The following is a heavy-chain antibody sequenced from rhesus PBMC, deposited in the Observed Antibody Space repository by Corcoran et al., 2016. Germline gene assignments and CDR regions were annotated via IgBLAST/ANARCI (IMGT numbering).Heavy chain of an antibody. D-gene: IGHD2-2*01. CDR2: IDGNSAST. Sequence: QPPGKGLEWIGNIDGNSASTNYNPSLKNRVTISKDTSKNQFSLKLSSVTAADTAVYYCARGYCTSTTCYLDYWGQGVLVTVSS. V-gene: IGHV4-73*01. J-gene: IGHJ4*01. CDR3: ARGYCTSTTCYLDY.